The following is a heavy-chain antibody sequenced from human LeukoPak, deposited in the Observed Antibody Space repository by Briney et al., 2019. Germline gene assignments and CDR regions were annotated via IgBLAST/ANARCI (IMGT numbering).Heavy chain of an antibody. CDR3: AKDRSLSVVVVAATYGFDY. CDR1: GFTLSSYA. V-gene: IGHV3-23*01. Sequence: GGSLRLSCAASGFTLSSYAMSWVRQAPGKGLEWVSAISGSGGSTYYADSVKGRFTISRDNSKNTLYLQMNSLRAEDTAVYYCAKDRSLSVVVVAATYGFDYWGQGTLVTVSS. J-gene: IGHJ4*02. CDR2: ISGSGGST. D-gene: IGHD2-15*01.